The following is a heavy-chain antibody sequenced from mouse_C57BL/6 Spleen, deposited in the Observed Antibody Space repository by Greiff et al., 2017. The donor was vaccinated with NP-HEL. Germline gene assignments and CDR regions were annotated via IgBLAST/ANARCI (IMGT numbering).Heavy chain of an antibody. CDR2: INPGSGGT. Sequence: QVQLQQSGAELVRPGTSVKVSCKASGYAFTNYLIEWVKQRPGQGLEWIGVINPGSGGTNYNEKFKGKATLTVDQSSNTAYLQLSSLTTEDSAGYFCAKRREGIYYCNYGAFDVWGTGTTVTVSS. CDR1: GYAFTNYL. V-gene: IGHV1-54*02. CDR3: AKRREGIYYCNYGAFDV. D-gene: IGHD2-1*01. J-gene: IGHJ1*03.